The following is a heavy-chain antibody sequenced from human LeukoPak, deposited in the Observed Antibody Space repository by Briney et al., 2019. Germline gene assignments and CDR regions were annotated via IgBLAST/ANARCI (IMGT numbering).Heavy chain of an antibody. Sequence: PGGSLRLSCAASGCTVSSNYMSWVRQAPGKGLEWVSVIYSGGSTYYADSVKGRFTISRDNSKNTLYLQMNSLRAEDTAVYYCARDSGNGDYEFDYWGQGTLVTVSS. CDR3: ARDSGNGDYEFDY. J-gene: IGHJ4*02. D-gene: IGHD4-17*01. CDR2: IYSGGST. CDR1: GCTVSSNY. V-gene: IGHV3-53*01.